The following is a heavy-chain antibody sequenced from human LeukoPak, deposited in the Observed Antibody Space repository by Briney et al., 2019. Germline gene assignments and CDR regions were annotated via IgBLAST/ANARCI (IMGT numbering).Heavy chain of an antibody. CDR3: ARDVVWFGELKAQPPYYGMDV. D-gene: IGHD3-10*01. Sequence: PSQTLSLTCAISGDSVPSNSAAWNWIRQSPSRGLEWLGRTYYRSKWYNDYAVSVKSRITINPDTSKNQFSLQLNSVTPEDTAVYYCARDVVWFGELKAQPPYYGMDVWGQGATVTVSS. J-gene: IGHJ6*02. CDR2: TYYRSKWYN. CDR1: GDSVPSNSAA. V-gene: IGHV6-1*01.